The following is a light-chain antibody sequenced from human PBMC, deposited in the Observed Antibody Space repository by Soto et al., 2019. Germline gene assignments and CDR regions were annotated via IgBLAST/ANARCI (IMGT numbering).Light chain of an antibody. CDR2: DAS. CDR3: QQYAYAPLT. CDR1: QSVGKNY. V-gene: IGKV3-20*01. J-gene: IGKJ4*01. Sequence: EIVLTQSPGTLSLSPGERATLSCRASQSVGKNYLAWYQQKPGQAPRLLVYDASTRATGVPDRFSGSGSGTDFTLTISRLEPEDFAVSYCQQYAYAPLTFGGGTKVEIK.